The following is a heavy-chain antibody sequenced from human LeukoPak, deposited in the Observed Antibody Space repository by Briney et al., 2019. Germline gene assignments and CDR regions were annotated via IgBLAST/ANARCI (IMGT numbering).Heavy chain of an antibody. CDR3: ARDGTMVRGVIIEFYYYYYMDV. CDR2: INPSGGST. CDR1: GYTFTSYY. J-gene: IGHJ6*03. Sequence: ASVKVSCKASGYTFTSYYMHWVRQAPGQGLEWMGIINPSGGSTSYAQRFQGRVTMTRDMSTSTVYMELSSLRSEDTAVYYCARDGTMVRGVIIEFYYYYYMDVWGKGTTVTVSS. V-gene: IGHV1-46*01. D-gene: IGHD3-10*01.